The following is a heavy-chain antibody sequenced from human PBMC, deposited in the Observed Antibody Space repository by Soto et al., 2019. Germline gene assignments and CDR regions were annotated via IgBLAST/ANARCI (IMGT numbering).Heavy chain of an antibody. Sequence: ASVKVSCKASGYTFTSYGITWVRQAPGQGXEWVGWISAYDGHTSSAQKLQDRVTMTTDTSTSTAYMDLRSLKSDDSAVYYCARGQGEYCTGGSCYANYYYSGMDVWGQGTTVTVSS. D-gene: IGHD2-15*01. V-gene: IGHV1-18*01. CDR3: ARGQGEYCTGGSCYANYYYSGMDV. CDR1: GYTFTSYG. CDR2: ISAYDGHT. J-gene: IGHJ6*02.